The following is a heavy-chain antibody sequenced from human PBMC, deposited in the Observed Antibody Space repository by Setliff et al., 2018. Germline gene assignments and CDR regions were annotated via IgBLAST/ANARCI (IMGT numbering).Heavy chain of an antibody. CDR1: GDSISSRRSY. D-gene: IGHD6-25*01. J-gene: IGHJ6*03. Sequence: KASETLSLTCTVSGDSISSRRSYWGWFRQPAGKGLEWIGQIYTSWSTNYNPSLKSRVTISLDTSKNQFSLSLSSVTAADTAVYYCARMSGCQYMDVWGKGTTVTVSS. CDR2: IYTSWST. V-gene: IGHV4-61*09. CDR3: ARMSGCQYMDV.